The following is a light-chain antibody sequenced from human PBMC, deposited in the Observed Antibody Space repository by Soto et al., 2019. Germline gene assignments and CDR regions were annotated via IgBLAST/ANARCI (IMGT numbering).Light chain of an antibody. CDR3: QHYSNWPPT. CDR1: QSVSSY. Sequence: EIVLTQSPATLSLSPGERATLSCRASQSVSSYLAWYQQKPGQAPRLLIYDASNRATGIPARFSGSGSGTDFTLTISSLEPEDFAVYYCQHYSNWPPTFGPGTKVEIK. CDR2: DAS. V-gene: IGKV3-11*01. J-gene: IGKJ3*01.